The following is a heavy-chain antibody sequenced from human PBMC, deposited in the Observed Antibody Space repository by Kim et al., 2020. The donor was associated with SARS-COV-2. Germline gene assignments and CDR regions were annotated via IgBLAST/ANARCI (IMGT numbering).Heavy chain of an antibody. D-gene: IGHD1-7*01. CDR1: GFTFSSYG. CDR3: GTAYDAFDI. V-gene: IGHV3-33*01. Sequence: GRSLRLSCAASGFTFSSYGMHWVRQAPGKGLEWVAVIWYDGSNKYYADSVKGRFTISRDNSKNTLYLQMNSLRAEDTAVYYCGTAYDAFDIWGQGTMVTV. CDR2: IWYDGSNK. J-gene: IGHJ3*02.